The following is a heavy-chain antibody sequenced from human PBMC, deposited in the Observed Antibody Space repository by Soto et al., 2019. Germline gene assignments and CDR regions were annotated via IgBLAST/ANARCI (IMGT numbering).Heavy chain of an antibody. CDR2: ISGSGGST. CDR1: GFTFSSYA. V-gene: IGHV3-23*01. D-gene: IGHD3-22*01. J-gene: IGHJ4*02. Sequence: SLRLSCAASGFTFSSYAMSWVRQAPGKGLEWVSAISGSGGSTYYADSVKGRFTFSRDNSKNTLYLQMNSLRAEDTAVYYCAKDQYYDSSGYYSKSFFDYWGQG. CDR3: AKDQYYDSSGYYSKSFFDY.